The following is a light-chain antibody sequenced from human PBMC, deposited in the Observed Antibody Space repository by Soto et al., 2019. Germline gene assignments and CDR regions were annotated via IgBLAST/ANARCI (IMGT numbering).Light chain of an antibody. Sequence: DIQMTQSPSSLSASVGDTVTITCRASQGISNFLGWFQQKPGKAPKSLIYGASSLQSGVPSKFSGSGSDTDFILTISSLQPEDSASYFCQQYHSYPVTFGGGTKVEIK. CDR2: GAS. V-gene: IGKV1-16*02. CDR3: QQYHSYPVT. J-gene: IGKJ4*01. CDR1: QGISNF.